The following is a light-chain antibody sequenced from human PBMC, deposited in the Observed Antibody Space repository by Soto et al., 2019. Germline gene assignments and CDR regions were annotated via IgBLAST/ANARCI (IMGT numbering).Light chain of an antibody. V-gene: IGKV3-11*01. J-gene: IGKJ5*01. Sequence: TQSPSNLSASVGDRVTITCRASQSISSWLAWYQQKPGQAPRLLIYGASSRATGIPDRFSGSGSGTEFTLAINRLEPDDFAVYYCQQRSDWPITFGQGTRLEIK. CDR1: QSISSW. CDR2: GAS. CDR3: QQRSDWPIT.